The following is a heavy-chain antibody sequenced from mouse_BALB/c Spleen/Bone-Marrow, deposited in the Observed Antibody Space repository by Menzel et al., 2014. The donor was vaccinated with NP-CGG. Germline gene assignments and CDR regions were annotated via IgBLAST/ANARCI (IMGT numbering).Heavy chain of an antibody. CDR3: ARRYDYGYGPFAY. CDR1: GFTSSNYT. J-gene: IGHJ3*01. V-gene: IGHV5-12-2*01. CDR2: ISNGGGTT. D-gene: IGHD1-2*01. Sequence: VQLKESGGGLVQPGGSLKLSCAASGFTSSNYTMSWIRQTPEKRLEWVAYISNGGGTTYYPDTVKGRFTISRDNAKNTLYLQMSSLKSEDTAMYYCARRYDYGYGPFAYWGQGTLVTVSA.